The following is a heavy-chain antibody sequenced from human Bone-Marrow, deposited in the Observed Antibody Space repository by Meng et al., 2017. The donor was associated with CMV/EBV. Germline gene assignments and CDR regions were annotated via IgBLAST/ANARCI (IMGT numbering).Heavy chain of an antibody. CDR2: IKSKTDGGTT. CDR3: TTDVSPFDY. J-gene: IGHJ4*02. V-gene: IGHV3-15*01. Sequence: GESLKISCAASGFTFSNAWMSWVRQAPGKGLEWVGRIKSKTDGGTTDFAAPVKGRFTISRDDSKNTLYLQMNSLKTEDTAVYYCTTDVSPFDYWGQGTLVTVSS. CDR1: GFTFSNAW. D-gene: IGHD3-16*02.